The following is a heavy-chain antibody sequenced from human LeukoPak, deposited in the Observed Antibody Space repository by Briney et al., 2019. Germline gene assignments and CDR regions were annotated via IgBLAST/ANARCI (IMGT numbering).Heavy chain of an antibody. CDR1: GGSISSGGYY. D-gene: IGHD4-17*01. CDR3: ARGDGDYDAFDI. CDR2: IYHSGST. J-gene: IGHJ3*02. Sequence: PSETLSLTCTVSGGSISSGGYYWSWIRQPPGKGLEWIGYIYHSGSTYYNPSLKSRVTISVDRSKNQFSLKLSSVTAADTAVYYCARGDGDYDAFDIWGQGTMVTVSS. V-gene: IGHV4-30-2*01.